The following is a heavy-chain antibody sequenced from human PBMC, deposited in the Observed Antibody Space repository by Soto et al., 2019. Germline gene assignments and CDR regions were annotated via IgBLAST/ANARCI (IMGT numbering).Heavy chain of an antibody. Sequence: GGSLRLSCAASGFTFSSYAMSWVRQAPGKGLEWVSAISGSGGSTYYADSVKGRFTISRDNSKNTLYLQMNSLRAEDTAVYYCAKATMTYYDSSGPFDYWGQGTLVTVSS. J-gene: IGHJ4*02. CDR2: ISGSGGST. CDR1: GFTFSSYA. D-gene: IGHD3-22*01. V-gene: IGHV3-23*01. CDR3: AKATMTYYDSSGPFDY.